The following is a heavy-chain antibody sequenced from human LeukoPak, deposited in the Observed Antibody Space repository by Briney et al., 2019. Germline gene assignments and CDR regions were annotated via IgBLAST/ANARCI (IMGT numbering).Heavy chain of an antibody. Sequence: SGTLSLTCAVSGGSISSSNWWSWVRQPPGKGLEWIGEIYHSGSTNYNPSLKSRVTISVDKSKNRFSLKLSSVTAADTAVYYCATYDYGGNSDAFDIWGQGTMVTVSS. V-gene: IGHV4-4*02. CDR2: IYHSGST. J-gene: IGHJ3*02. CDR1: GGSISSSNW. CDR3: ATYDYGGNSDAFDI. D-gene: IGHD4-23*01.